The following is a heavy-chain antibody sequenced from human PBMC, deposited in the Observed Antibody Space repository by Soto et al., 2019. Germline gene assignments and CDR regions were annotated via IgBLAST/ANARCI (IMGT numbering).Heavy chain of an antibody. V-gene: IGHV4-28*01. Sequence: QVQLQEPGPGLVKPSDTLSLTCAVSGYSIRRSNWWGWIRQPQGKGLDWIGYIYYSGITYYNPSHKSRVTMSVDTAKNQLSLKLTSVTAVDTAVYYCARREIQGPIDYWGQGTLVTASS. CDR2: IYYSGIT. CDR1: GYSIRRSNW. CDR3: ARREIQGPIDY. J-gene: IGHJ4*02. D-gene: IGHD1-26*01.